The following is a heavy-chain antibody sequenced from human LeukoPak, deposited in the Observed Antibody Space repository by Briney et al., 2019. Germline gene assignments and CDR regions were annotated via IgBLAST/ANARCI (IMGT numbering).Heavy chain of an antibody. CDR3: ASLPPHDFWSGYQT. D-gene: IGHD3-3*01. J-gene: IGHJ5*02. CDR1: GGSISSYY. Sequence: KPSETLSLTCTVSGGSISSYYWSWIRQPPGKGLEWIGYIYYSGSTNYNPSLKSRVTISVDTSKNQFSLKLSSVTAADTAVYYCASLPPHDFWSGYQTWGQGTLVTVSS. CDR2: IYYSGST. V-gene: IGHV4-59*01.